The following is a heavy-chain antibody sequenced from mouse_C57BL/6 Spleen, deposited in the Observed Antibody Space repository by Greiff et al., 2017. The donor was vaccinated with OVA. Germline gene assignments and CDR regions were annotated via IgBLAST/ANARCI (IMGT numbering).Heavy chain of an antibody. J-gene: IGHJ4*01. CDR2: IDPSDSYT. V-gene: IGHV1-50*01. Sequence: QVQLQQPGAELVKPGASVKLSCKASGYTFTSYWMQWVKQRPGQGLEWIGEIDPSDSYTNYNQKFKGKATLTVDTSSSTAYMQLSSLTSEDSAVYYCARRALFITTVYYAMDYWGQGTSVTVSS. CDR3: ARRALFITTVYYAMDY. D-gene: IGHD1-1*01. CDR1: GYTFTSYW.